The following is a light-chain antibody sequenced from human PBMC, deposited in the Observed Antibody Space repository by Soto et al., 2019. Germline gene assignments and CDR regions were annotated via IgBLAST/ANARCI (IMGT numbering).Light chain of an antibody. CDR2: DAS. Sequence: DIQMTQSPSTLSASVGDRVTITCRASQSISNRLAWYQQKPGKAPKVLIYDASSLESGVPSRFSGSGSGTDFILIISRLQPDDFANYCCQHYGGMWTFGQGTKVEIK. CDR3: QHYGGMWT. CDR1: QSISNR. J-gene: IGKJ1*01. V-gene: IGKV1-5*01.